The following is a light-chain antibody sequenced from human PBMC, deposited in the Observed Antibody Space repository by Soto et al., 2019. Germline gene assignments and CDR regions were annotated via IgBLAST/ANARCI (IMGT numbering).Light chain of an antibody. CDR3: LQDYNYSVT. CDR2: AAS. J-gene: IGKJ4*01. V-gene: IGKV1-6*01. Sequence: AIQMTQSPSSLSASVGDRVTITCRASQVIRNDLGWYQQKPGKAPKLLIYAASSLQSGVPSRFSGSGSGTDFTLTISSLQPEDFATYYCLQDYNYSVTFGGGTKVEIK. CDR1: QVIRND.